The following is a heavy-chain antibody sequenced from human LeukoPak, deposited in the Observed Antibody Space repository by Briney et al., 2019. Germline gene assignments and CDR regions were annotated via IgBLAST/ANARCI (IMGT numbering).Heavy chain of an antibody. CDR1: GFTVSSNY. V-gene: IGHV3-66*01. CDR2: IYSGGST. Sequence: EPGGSLRLSCAASGFTVSSNYMTWVRQAPGKGLEWVSIIYSGGSTYYADSVKGRFTISRDNSKNTLYLQMNSLRAEDTAVYYCARDRTGQQLISRKEYYYMDAWGKGTTVTISS. D-gene: IGHD4-11*01. J-gene: IGHJ6*03. CDR3: ARDRTGQQLISRKEYYYMDA.